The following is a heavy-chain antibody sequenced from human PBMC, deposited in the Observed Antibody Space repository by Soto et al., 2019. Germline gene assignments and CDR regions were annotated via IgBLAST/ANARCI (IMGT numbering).Heavy chain of an antibody. CDR1: GFTFTKYS. J-gene: IGHJ4*02. D-gene: IGHD2-15*01. Sequence: GGSLRLSCVTSGFTFTKYSMNWVRQAPGKGLEWVSYISYSGETKYYADSLKGRYAISRDDAKNSVYLQMNSLRDEDTAFYYCVRGVVVVVGSTAENFDHWGQGTLGTVSS. CDR3: VRGVVVVVGSTAENFDH. CDR2: ISYSGETK. V-gene: IGHV3-48*02.